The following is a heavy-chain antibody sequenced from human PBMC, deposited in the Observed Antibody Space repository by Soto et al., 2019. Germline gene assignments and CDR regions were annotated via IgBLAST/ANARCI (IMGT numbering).Heavy chain of an antibody. CDR1: GYTFTSYA. V-gene: IGHV1-3*01. CDR2: INASNGNT. CDR3: ARDRGLRYFDWLSHYNWFDP. D-gene: IGHD3-9*01. J-gene: IGHJ5*02. Sequence: ASVKVSCKASGYTFTSYAMHWVRQAPGQRLEWMGWINASNGNTKYSQKFQGRVTITRDTSASTAYMELSSLRSEDTAVYYCARDRGLRYFDWLSHYNWFDPWGQGTLVTVSS.